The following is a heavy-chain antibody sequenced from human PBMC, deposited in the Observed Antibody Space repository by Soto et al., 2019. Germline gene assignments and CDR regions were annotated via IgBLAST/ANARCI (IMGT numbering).Heavy chain of an antibody. J-gene: IGHJ6*02. CDR1: GCSISIEYFH. CDR2: IHYTGSI. Sequence: PSETLSLTCAVSGCSISIEYFHWTWIRQSPGKGLEWIGYIHYTGSIMYNPSFKSRLTMAVDTTKNQFSLQLTSVTAADTAVYFCAREDDGGDRDYYGLDVWGQGTTVTVSS. CDR3: AREDDGGDRDYYGLDV. D-gene: IGHD2-21*02. V-gene: IGHV4-30-4*08.